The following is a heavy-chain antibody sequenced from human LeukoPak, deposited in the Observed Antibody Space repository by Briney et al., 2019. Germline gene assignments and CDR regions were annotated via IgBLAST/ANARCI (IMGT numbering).Heavy chain of an antibody. D-gene: IGHD3-22*01. Sequence: PGGSLRLSCTASGFTFGDYAMSWFRQAPGKGLEWVANIKKDGSERYYVDSVKGRFTISRDNAKNSLYLQMNSLRAEDTAVYYCARDLYRIVVVPHYFDYWGQGTLVTVSS. CDR3: ARDLYRIVVVPHYFDY. CDR2: IKKDGSER. J-gene: IGHJ4*02. V-gene: IGHV3-7*01. CDR1: GFTFGDYA.